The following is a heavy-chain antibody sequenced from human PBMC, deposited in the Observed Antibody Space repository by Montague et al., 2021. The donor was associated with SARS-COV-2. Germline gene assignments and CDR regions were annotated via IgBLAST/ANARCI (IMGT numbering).Heavy chain of an antibody. Sequence: PALVNPTQTLTLTCTFSGFSLSTSGVGVGWIRQPPGNALEWLARIDWDDDKYYSTSLKTRLTISKDTSKNQVVLTMTNMDPVDTATYYCARMVATLGNDYWGQGTLVTVSS. V-gene: IGHV2-70*11. CDR2: IDWDDDK. D-gene: IGHD5-12*01. CDR3: ARMVATLGNDY. J-gene: IGHJ4*02. CDR1: GFSLSTSGVG.